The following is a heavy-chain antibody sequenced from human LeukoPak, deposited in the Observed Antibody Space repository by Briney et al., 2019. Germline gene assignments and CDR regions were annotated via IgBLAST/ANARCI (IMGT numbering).Heavy chain of an antibody. CDR1: GGSISSYY. D-gene: IGHD3-10*01. CDR2: IYYSGST. Sequence: NPSETLSLTCTVSGGSISSYYWSWIRQPPGKGLEWIGYIYYSGSTNYNPSLKSRVTISVETSKNQFSLKLKSVTAADTAVYYCARGGYYGSGNDFRFDPWGQGTLVTVSS. CDR3: ARGGYYGSGNDFRFDP. V-gene: IGHV4-59*01. J-gene: IGHJ5*02.